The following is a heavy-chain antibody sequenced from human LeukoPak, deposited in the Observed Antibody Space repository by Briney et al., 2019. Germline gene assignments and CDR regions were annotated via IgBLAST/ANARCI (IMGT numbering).Heavy chain of an antibody. V-gene: IGHV3-30-3*01. D-gene: IGHD2-21*01. J-gene: IGHJ6*02. CDR2: ISYDGSNK. Sequence: GGSLRHSCAASGFTFSSYAMHWVRQAPGKGLEWVAVISYDGSNKYYADSVKGRFTISRDNSKNTLYLQMNSLRAEDTAVYYCARTVVVTYYYGMDVWGQGTTVTVSS. CDR3: ARTVVVTYYYGMDV. CDR1: GFTFSSYA.